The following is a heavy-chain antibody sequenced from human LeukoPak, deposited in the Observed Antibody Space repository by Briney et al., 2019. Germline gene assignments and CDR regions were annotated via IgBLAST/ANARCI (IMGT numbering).Heavy chain of an antibody. Sequence: GASVKVSCKASGYTFTGSYMYWVRQAPGQGLEWMGWINPNSGGTNYAQTIQGRVTMTRDTSISTAYMELTRLRSDDTAVYYCARHSGSYAFDYWGQGTLVTVSA. J-gene: IGHJ4*02. D-gene: IGHD1-26*01. V-gene: IGHV1-2*02. CDR3: ARHSGSYAFDY. CDR1: GYTFTGSY. CDR2: INPNSGGT.